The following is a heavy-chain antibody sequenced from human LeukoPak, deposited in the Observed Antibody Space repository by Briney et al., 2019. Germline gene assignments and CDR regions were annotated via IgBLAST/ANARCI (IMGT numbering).Heavy chain of an antibody. CDR1: GFTLSGYW. V-gene: IGHV3-74*01. CDR2: ISDTGSIT. CDR3: ARGYGMDV. J-gene: IGHJ6*02. Sequence: GGSLRLSCAASGFTLSGYWMHWVRQAPGKGLVWVSRISDTGSITSYVDSVKGRFTISRDNAKSTLYLEMNSLRAEDTAVYYCARGYGMDVWGQGTTVTVSS.